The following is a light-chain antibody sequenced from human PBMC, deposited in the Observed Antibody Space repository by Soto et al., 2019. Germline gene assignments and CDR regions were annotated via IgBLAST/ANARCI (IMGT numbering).Light chain of an antibody. CDR1: QSVSHY. J-gene: IGKJ2*02. V-gene: IGKV3-11*01. CDR3: QQRSEWPLCT. CDR2: DVS. Sequence: EIILTQSPATLSLSPGDRATLSCRASQSVSHYLAWYQQKPGQAPRLLIYDVSNRATGIPARFSGSGSGTAFTLTISSLEPEDFAVYFCQQRSEWPLCTFCQGTKLEIK.